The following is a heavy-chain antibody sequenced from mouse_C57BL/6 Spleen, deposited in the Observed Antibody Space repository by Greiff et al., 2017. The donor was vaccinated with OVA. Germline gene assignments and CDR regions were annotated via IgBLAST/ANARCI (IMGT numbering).Heavy chain of an antibody. CDR2: INPSNGGT. CDR3: ARSSDGYSYFDY. V-gene: IGHV1-53*01. CDR1: GYTFTSYW. J-gene: IGHJ2*01. D-gene: IGHD2-3*01. Sequence: QVQLQQPGTELVKPGASVKLSCKASGYTFTSYWMHWVKQRPGQGLEWIGNINPSNGGTNYNEKFKSKATLTVDKSSSTADMQLSSLTSEASAVYYCARSSDGYSYFDYWGQGTTLTVSS.